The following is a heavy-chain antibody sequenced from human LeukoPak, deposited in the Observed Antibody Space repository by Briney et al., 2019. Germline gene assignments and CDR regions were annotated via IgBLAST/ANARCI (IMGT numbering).Heavy chain of an antibody. CDR1: GGSITSRSYY. CDR2: IYYSGST. J-gene: IGHJ6*02. D-gene: IGHD1-26*01. Sequence: PSQTLSLTCTVSGGSITSRSYYWGWVRQPPGKGLGWIGSIYYSGSTYYNPSRKSRVTISVDTSKNQFSLKLSSVTAADTDVYYCARDPREVGAPSEHGMDVWGQGTTVTVSS. CDR3: ARDPREVGAPSEHGMDV. V-gene: IGHV4-39*07.